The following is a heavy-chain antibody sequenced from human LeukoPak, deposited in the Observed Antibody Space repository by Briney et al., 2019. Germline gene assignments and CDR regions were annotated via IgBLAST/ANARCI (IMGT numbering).Heavy chain of an antibody. CDR1: GGSISSYY. CDR3: ARDRGDTAMAHPFDY. D-gene: IGHD5-18*01. V-gene: IGHV4-59*01. Sequence: PSETLSLTCTASGGSISSYYWSWIRQPPGKGLEWIGYVYYSGSTNYNPPLKSRVTISIDTSKNQFSLKLSSVTAADTAVYYCARDRGDTAMAHPFDYWGQGTLVTVSS. CDR2: VYYSGST. J-gene: IGHJ4*02.